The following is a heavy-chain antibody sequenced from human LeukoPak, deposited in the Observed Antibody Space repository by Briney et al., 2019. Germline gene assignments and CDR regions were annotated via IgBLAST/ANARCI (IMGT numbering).Heavy chain of an antibody. CDR2: INNVGDSS. V-gene: IGHV3-23*01. Sequence: GGSLRLSCAASAFTFSSYAMSWVRQAPGKGLEWVSAINNVGDSSFYADSVKGRFTISRDNSKNTLYLQMNSLRAEDTAVYYCAKGGSYYTSSWFDPWGQGTLVTVSS. D-gene: IGHD3-10*01. CDR1: AFTFSSYA. CDR3: AKGGSYYTSSWFDP. J-gene: IGHJ5*02.